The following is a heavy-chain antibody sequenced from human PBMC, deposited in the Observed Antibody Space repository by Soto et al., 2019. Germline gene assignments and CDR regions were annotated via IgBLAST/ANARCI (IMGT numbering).Heavy chain of an antibody. V-gene: IGHV1-3*01. CDR3: AKDSSGKKRGMDV. CDR1: GYTFTSYA. Sequence: ASVKVSCKASGYTFTSYAMHWVRQAPGQRLEWMGWINAGNGNTKYSQKFQGRATITRDTSASTAYMELNSLRAEDTAVYYCAKDSSGKKRGMDVWGQGTTVTVSS. D-gene: IGHD3-10*01. CDR2: INAGNGNT. J-gene: IGHJ6*02.